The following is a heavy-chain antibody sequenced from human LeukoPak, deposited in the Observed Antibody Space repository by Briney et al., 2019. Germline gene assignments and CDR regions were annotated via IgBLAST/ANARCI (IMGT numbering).Heavy chain of an antibody. Sequence: PSETLSLTXTVSGGSISSYYWSSIRQPAGKGLEWVGRIYTSGSTNYNPSLKSRVTMSVDTSKNQFSLKLSSVTAADTAVYYCARDSRRGYSGYDYPYWGQGTLVTVSS. CDR2: IYTSGST. CDR1: GGSISSYY. D-gene: IGHD5-12*01. V-gene: IGHV4-4*07. J-gene: IGHJ4*02. CDR3: ARDSRRGYSGYDYPY.